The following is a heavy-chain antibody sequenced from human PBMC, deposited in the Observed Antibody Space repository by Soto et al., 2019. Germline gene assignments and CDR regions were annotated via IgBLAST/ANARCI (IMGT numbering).Heavy chain of an antibody. CDR3: ASADGGWSDAFDI. V-gene: IGHV4-59*01. CDR2: IYYSGST. CDR1: GGSISSYY. Sequence: SETLSLTCTVSGGSISSYYWSWIRQPPGKGLEWIGYIYYSGSTNYNPSLKSRVTISVDTSKNQFSLKLSSVTAADTAVYYCASADGGWSDAFDIWSQGTMVTVSS. J-gene: IGHJ3*02. D-gene: IGHD6-19*01.